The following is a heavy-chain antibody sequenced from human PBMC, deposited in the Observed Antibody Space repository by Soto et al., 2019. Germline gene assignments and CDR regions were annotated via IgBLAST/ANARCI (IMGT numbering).Heavy chain of an antibody. Sequence: GASVKVSCKASGYTLTSHYIHWVRQAPGQGLEWMGIINPGGVSKTYAQEFQGRITMTRDTSTSTVYMELSSLRSQDTAVYYCARAPSWHGLDVWGQGTTVIVS. CDR1: GYTLTSHY. V-gene: IGHV1-46*01. J-gene: IGHJ6*02. CDR2: INPGGVSK. CDR3: ARAPSWHGLDV.